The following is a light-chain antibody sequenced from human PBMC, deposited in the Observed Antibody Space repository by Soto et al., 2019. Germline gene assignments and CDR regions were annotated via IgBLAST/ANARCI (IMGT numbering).Light chain of an antibody. CDR3: QSYDSSLSGWV. CDR1: SSDIGGYNS. V-gene: IGLV2-8*01. Sequence: QSALTQSPSASGSPGQSVTISCTGTSSDIGGYNSVSWYQQHPGKAPKVMIYDVTKRPSGVPDRFSGSKSGNTASLTVSALQAEDEADYYCQSYDSSLSGWVFGGGTKVTVL. J-gene: IGLJ3*02. CDR2: DVT.